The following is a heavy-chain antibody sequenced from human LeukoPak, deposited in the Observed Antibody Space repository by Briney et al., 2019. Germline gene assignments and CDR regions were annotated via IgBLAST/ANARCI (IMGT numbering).Heavy chain of an antibody. D-gene: IGHD2-15*01. V-gene: IGHV3-7*01. J-gene: IGHJ4*02. CDR1: GFIYSSNW. CDR3: ARRYCSGGRCPNYFDY. Sequence: PGGSLSLSCIASGFIYSSNWMRWVRQAAAKGLEGVGHIQPEGREQYPVDFVEGRFTISRDNAKNSLFLQMNSLRGEDTAVYYCARRYCSGGRCPNYFDYWGQGTLVTVSS. CDR2: IQPEGREQ.